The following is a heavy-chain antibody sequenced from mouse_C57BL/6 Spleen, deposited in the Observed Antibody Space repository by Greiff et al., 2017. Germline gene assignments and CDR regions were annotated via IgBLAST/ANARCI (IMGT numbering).Heavy chain of an antibody. CDR3: ARDGDDGYYVRFAY. V-gene: IGHV1-82*01. D-gene: IGHD2-3*01. J-gene: IGHJ3*01. CDR1: GYAFSSSW. Sequence: VQLQQSGPELVKPGASVKLSCKASGYAFSSSWMNWVKQRPGEGLEWIGRIYPGDGDTYYNGKFKGKATLTADKSSSTAYMQLSSLTSEDSAVYFCARDGDDGYYVRFAYWGQGTLVTVSA. CDR2: IYPGDGDT.